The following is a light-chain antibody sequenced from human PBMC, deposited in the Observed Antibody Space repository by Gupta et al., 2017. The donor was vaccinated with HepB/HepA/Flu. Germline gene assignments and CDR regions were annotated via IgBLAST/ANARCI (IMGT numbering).Light chain of an antibody. Sequence: SVLTQPPSASGTPGQRVTISCSGSISNIGRNTVNWYQQLPGTAPKLLNYSNNQRPPGVPDRFSGSKSGTSASLATSGLQSEDEADDYCAESDDSLNGVVFGGGTKLTVL. CDR3: AESDDSLNGVV. V-gene: IGLV1-44*01. CDR2: SNN. J-gene: IGLJ2*01. CDR1: ISNIGRNT.